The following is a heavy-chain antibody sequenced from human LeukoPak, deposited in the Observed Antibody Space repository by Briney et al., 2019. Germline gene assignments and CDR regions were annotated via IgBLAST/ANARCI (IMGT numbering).Heavy chain of an antibody. Sequence: SETLSLTCTVSGGSISSYYWSWIRQPPGKGLKWIGEINHSGSTNYNPSLKSRVTISVDTSKNQFSLKLSSVTAADTAVYYCARGNSRGPGTDPFDIWGQGTMVTVSS. V-gene: IGHV4-34*01. CDR1: GGSISSYY. J-gene: IGHJ3*02. D-gene: IGHD1-1*01. CDR3: ARGNSRGPGTDPFDI. CDR2: INHSGST.